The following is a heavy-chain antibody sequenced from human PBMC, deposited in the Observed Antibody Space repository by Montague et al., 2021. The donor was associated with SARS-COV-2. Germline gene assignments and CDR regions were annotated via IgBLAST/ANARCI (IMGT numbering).Heavy chain of an antibody. V-gene: IGHV4-59*01. CDR2: IYHNGNG. J-gene: IGHJ6*02. CDR3: ARELLPPRTAIKTNFFGLDV. D-gene: IGHD2-21*02. Sequence: SETLSLTCTVPGGFISSSYWCWIWQPPGKGLGWVGYIYHNGNGSYYPSLNSRVTISIATSMNQFSLSLSSMSAAATAVYVCARELLPPRTAIKTNFFGLDVWGQGTTVTVSS. CDR1: GGFISSSY.